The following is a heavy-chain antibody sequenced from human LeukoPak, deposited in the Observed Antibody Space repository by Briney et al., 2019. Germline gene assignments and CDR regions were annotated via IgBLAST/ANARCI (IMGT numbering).Heavy chain of an antibody. CDR1: GYSSTTYW. Sequence: GESLKISCKGSGYSSTTYWISWVRQMSGKVLEWMGTIDPSDSYTKYSPTFQGHVTISADKSISTAYLQWSSLKASDTAVYYCARSLFDYDILTGHDYWGQGTLVTVSS. D-gene: IGHD3-9*01. V-gene: IGHV5-10-1*01. CDR3: ARSLFDYDILTGHDY. CDR2: IDPSDSYT. J-gene: IGHJ4*02.